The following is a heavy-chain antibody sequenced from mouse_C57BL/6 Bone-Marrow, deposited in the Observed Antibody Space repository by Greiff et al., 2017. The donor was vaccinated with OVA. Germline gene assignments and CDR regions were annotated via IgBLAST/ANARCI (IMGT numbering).Heavy chain of an antibody. D-gene: IGHD2-2*01. J-gene: IGHJ3*01. V-gene: IGHV1-82*01. Sequence: VQLQQSGPELVKPGASVKLSCKASGYAFTSSGMNWVKQRPGKGLEWIGRIYPGDGDTNYNGKFKGKATLTADKSSSTAYMQLRSLTSEDSAVYYCASPWLPLDYWGQGTLVTVSA. CDR3: ASPWLPLDY. CDR2: IYPGDGDT. CDR1: GYAFTSSG.